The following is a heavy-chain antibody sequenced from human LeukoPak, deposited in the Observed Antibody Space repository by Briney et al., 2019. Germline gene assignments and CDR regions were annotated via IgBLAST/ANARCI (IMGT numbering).Heavy chain of an antibody. V-gene: IGHV3-66*01. J-gene: IGHJ4*02. CDR1: GFAVSRNY. CDR2: IYSGGST. Sequence: GGSLRLSCAASGFAVSRNYMSWVRQAPGKGLEWVSVIYSGGSTYYADSVKGRFTISRDNSKNTLYLQMNSLRAEDTAVYYCARASTTIFSPLDYWGQGTLVTVSS. D-gene: IGHD3-9*01. CDR3: ARASTTIFSPLDY.